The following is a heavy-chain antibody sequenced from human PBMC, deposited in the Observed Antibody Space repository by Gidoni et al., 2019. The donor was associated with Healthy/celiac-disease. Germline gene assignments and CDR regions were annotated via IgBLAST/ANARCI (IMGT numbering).Heavy chain of an antibody. Sequence: EVQLVESGGGLVQPGGSMRLSCAASGFPFSSYAMSWVRQATGKGLEWVSAISGSGGSTYYADSVKGRFTISRDNSKNTLYLQMNSLRAEDTAVYYCAKDMEPGLVVAFDYWGQGTLVTVSS. D-gene: IGHD2-15*01. CDR1: GFPFSSYA. V-gene: IGHV3-23*04. CDR2: ISGSGGST. CDR3: AKDMEPGLVVAFDY. J-gene: IGHJ4*02.